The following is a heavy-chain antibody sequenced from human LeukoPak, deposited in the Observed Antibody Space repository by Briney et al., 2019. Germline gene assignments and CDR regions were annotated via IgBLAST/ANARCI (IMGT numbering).Heavy chain of an antibody. V-gene: IGHV3-48*04. D-gene: IGHD3-22*01. Sequence: GGSLRLSCAASGFTFSSYTMNWVRQAPGEGLEWVSYIGSSSSITYYADSVKGGFTISRDNAKNSLYLQMNSLRAEDTAVYYCARDHHRRLYDSQARDTFDIWGQGTMVTVSS. CDR3: ARDHHRRLYDSQARDTFDI. J-gene: IGHJ3*02. CDR2: IGSSSSIT. CDR1: GFTFSSYT.